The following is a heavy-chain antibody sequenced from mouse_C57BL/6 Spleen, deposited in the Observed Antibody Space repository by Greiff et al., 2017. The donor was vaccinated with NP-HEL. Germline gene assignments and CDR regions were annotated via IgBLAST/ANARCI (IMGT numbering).Heavy chain of an antibody. D-gene: IGHD2-1*01. CDR1: GYTFTDYE. V-gene: IGHV1-15*01. Sequence: VQLQQSGAELVRPGASVTLSCKASGYTFTDYEMHWVKQTPVHGLEWIGAIDPETGGTAYNQKFKGKAILTADKSSSTAYMELRSLTSEDSAVYYCTREGNGNPFAYWGQGTLVTVSA. CDR2: IDPETGGT. CDR3: TREGNGNPFAY. J-gene: IGHJ3*01.